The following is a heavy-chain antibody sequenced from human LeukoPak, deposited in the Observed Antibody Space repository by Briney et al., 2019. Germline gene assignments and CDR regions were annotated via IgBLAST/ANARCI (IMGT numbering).Heavy chain of an antibody. CDR3: ARVYDFWSGYYTDPYYYYMDV. V-gene: IGHV3-23*01. CDR2: ISGSGGST. D-gene: IGHD3-3*01. J-gene: IGHJ6*03. CDR1: GFTFSSYA. Sequence: GGSLRLSCAASGFTFSSYAMSWVRQAPGKGLEWVSAISGSGGSTYYADSVKGRFTISRDNAKNSLYLQMNSLRAEDTAVYYCARVYDFWSGYYTDPYYYYMDVWGKGTTVTVSS.